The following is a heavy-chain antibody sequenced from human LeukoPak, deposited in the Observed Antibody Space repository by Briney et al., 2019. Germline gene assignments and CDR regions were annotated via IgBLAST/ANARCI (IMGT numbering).Heavy chain of an antibody. CDR2: IYHSGST. Sequence: PSETLTLTCAVSGGSISSGGYSWSWIRQPPGKGLEWIGYIYHSGSTYYNPSLKSRVTISVDRSKNQFSLKLDSVTTADTAVYYCAREGSAGAFDVWGQGTMVTVSS. CDR1: GGSISSGGYS. CDR3: AREGSAGAFDV. V-gene: IGHV4-30-2*01. J-gene: IGHJ3*01. D-gene: IGHD2-15*01.